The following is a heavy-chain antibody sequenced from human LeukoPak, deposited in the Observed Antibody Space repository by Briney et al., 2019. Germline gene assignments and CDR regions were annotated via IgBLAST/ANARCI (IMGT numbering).Heavy chain of an antibody. Sequence: GGSLRLSCAASGFTVSSNYMSWVRQAPGKGLEWVSVIYSGGSTYYADSVKGRFTISRDNSKNTLYLQMNSLRAEYTAVYYCARARRWGDYFDYWGQGTLVTVSS. J-gene: IGHJ4*02. V-gene: IGHV3-53*01. D-gene: IGHD3-16*01. CDR2: IYSGGST. CDR3: ARARRWGDYFDY. CDR1: GFTVSSNY.